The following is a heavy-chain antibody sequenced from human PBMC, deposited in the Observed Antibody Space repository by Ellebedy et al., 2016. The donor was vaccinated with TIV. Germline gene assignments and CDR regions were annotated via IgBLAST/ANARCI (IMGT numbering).Heavy chain of an antibody. CDR2: ISSSGHAT. V-gene: IGHV3-48*04. D-gene: IGHD5-12*01. CDR1: GFTFGSYS. CDR3: VRVHGYDSPGSIVWAY. Sequence: GESLKISCAASGFTFGSYSMNWVRQAPGKGLEWLSYISSSGHATYYVDSVKGRFTISRDNAKDSLYLQMNSLRAEDTAVYFCVRVHGYDSPGSIVWAYWGQGTLVTVSS. J-gene: IGHJ4*02.